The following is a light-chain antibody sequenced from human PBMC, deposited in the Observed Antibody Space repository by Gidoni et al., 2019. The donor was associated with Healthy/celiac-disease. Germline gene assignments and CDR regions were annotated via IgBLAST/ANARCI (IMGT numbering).Light chain of an antibody. J-gene: IGKJ5*01. CDR2: AAS. Sequence: DSQMTQSPSSLSASVGDRVTLTCRASQIISSYLNWYQQKPGKAPKLLIYAASSLQSGCPSRFSGSGSGTDFTLPISSLQPEDFATYSCQQSYSTPTFGQGHDWRLN. CDR1: QIISSY. CDR3: QQSYSTPT. V-gene: IGKV1-39*01.